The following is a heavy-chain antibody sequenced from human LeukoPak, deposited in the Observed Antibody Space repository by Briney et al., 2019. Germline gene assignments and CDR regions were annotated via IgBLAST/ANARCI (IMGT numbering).Heavy chain of an antibody. Sequence: PSETLSLTCAVYGGSFSGYYWSWIRQPPGKGLEWIGEINHIGSANYNPSLKSRVTISVDTSKNEFSLKLSSVTAADTAVYYCARGRYSYGLKRNDYWGQGTLVTVSS. CDR2: INHIGSA. D-gene: IGHD5-18*01. V-gene: IGHV4-34*01. J-gene: IGHJ4*02. CDR3: ARGRYSYGLKRNDY. CDR1: GGSFSGYY.